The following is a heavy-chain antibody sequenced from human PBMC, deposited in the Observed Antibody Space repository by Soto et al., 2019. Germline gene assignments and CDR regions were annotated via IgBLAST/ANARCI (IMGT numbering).Heavy chain of an antibody. CDR3: ARVYPSSRASEP. CDR1: GYTFTSYG. V-gene: IGHV1-18*01. Sequence: QVQLVQSGAEVKKPGASVRVSCKTSGYTFTSYGISWVRQAPGQGLEWMGWISAYNGNTNYAQSLQGRVTMTTDTSTTTAYLELRILKSDDTAVYYCARVYPSSRASEPWGQGTLVTVS. D-gene: IGHD2-2*01. J-gene: IGHJ4*02. CDR2: ISAYNGNT.